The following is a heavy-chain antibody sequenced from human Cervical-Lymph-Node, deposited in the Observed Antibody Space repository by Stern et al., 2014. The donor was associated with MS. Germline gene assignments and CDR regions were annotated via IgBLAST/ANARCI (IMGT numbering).Heavy chain of an antibody. Sequence: VQLVESGGGVVQPGRSLRLSCAAAGFTFSSYGMHWVRQAPGKGLAWVAVIWYDGSNKYYADSVKGRFTISRDNSKNTLYLQMNSLRAEDTAVYYCARGATVDTAMVEEVDYFDYWGQGTLVTVSS. D-gene: IGHD5-18*01. CDR1: GFTFSSYG. J-gene: IGHJ4*02. CDR2: IWYDGSNK. V-gene: IGHV3-33*01. CDR3: ARGATVDTAMVEEVDYFDY.